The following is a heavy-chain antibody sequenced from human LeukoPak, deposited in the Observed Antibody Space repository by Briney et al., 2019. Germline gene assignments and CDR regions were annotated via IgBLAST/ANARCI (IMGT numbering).Heavy chain of an antibody. CDR3: ARGGDYYASGRFYYYYMDV. V-gene: IGHV3-21*01. Sequence: GGSLRLSCAASGFTFSTYSMNWVRQAPGKGLEWVSSISSSSRYIYYADSVKGRFTISRDNAKNSLYLQMNSLRAEDTAVYYCARGGDYYASGRFYYYYMDVWGKGTTVTVSS. J-gene: IGHJ6*03. CDR1: GFTFSTYS. CDR2: ISSSSRYI. D-gene: IGHD3-10*01.